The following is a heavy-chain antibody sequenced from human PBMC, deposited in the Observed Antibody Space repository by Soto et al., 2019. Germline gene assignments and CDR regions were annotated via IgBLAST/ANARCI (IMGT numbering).Heavy chain of an antibody. Sequence: SETLSLTCTVSGDSVTSGDYYWSWIRQPAGKGLEWIGRIYTSGSTNYNPSLKSRVTMSVDTSKNQFSLKLSSVTAADTAVYYCARDDRRPDGYLYYYYGMDVWGQGTTVTVSS. CDR3: ARDDRRPDGYLYYYYGMDV. V-gene: IGHV4-61*02. J-gene: IGHJ6*02. D-gene: IGHD5-12*01. CDR1: GDSVTSGDYY. CDR2: IYTSGST.